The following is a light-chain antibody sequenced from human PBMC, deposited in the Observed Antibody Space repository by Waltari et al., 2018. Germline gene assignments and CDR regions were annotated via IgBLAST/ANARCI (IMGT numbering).Light chain of an antibody. CDR3: QQSYSTAPET. CDR2: AAS. Sequence: DIQMTQSPSSLSASVGARVTITCRASQRISNYLTWYQQKPGKVPKLLIYAASTLHSGVPSRFSGSGSGTEFTLTISSLQVEDFATYYCQQSYSTAPETFGQGTRVDMK. J-gene: IGKJ1*01. V-gene: IGKV1-39*01. CDR1: QRISNY.